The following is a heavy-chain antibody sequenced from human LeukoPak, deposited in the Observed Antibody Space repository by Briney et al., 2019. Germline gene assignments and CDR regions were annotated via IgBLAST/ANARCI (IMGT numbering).Heavy chain of an antibody. CDR1: GGSISSYY. CDR3: ARLTSSGYTDY. J-gene: IGHJ4*02. D-gene: IGHD3-22*01. V-gene: IGHV4-39*01. Sequence: PSETLSLTCTVSGGSISSYYWGWIRQPPGKGLEWIGSIYYSGSTYYNPSLKSRVTISVDTSKNQFSLKLSSVTAADTAVYYCARLTSSGYTDYWGQGTLVTVSS. CDR2: IYYSGST.